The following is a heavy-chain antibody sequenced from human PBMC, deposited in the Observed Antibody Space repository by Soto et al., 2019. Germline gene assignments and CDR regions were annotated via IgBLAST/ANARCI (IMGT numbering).Heavy chain of an antibody. CDR2: INAGNGNT. Sequence: ASVKVSCKASGYTFTIYAMHWVRNAPGQRLEWMGWINAGNGNTKYSQKFQGRVTITRDTSASTAYMELSSLRSEDTAVYYCARDRSVAVAGPGWFDPWGQGTLVTVTS. CDR3: ARDRSVAVAGPGWFDP. V-gene: IGHV1-3*01. CDR1: GYTFTIYA. D-gene: IGHD6-19*01. J-gene: IGHJ5*02.